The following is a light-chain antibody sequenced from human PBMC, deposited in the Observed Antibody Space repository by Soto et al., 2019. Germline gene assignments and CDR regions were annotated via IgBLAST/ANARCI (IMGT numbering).Light chain of an antibody. CDR2: LNSDGSH. CDR3: QTWGTGGAWV. CDR1: SGHSSYA. V-gene: IGLV4-69*01. J-gene: IGLJ3*02. Sequence: QSVLTQSPSVSASLGASVKLTCTLNSGHSSYAIAWHQQQPEKGPRYLMKLNSDGSHSKGDGIPDRFSGSSSGAERYLTISSLQSEDEADYYCQTWGTGGAWVFGGGTKLTVL.